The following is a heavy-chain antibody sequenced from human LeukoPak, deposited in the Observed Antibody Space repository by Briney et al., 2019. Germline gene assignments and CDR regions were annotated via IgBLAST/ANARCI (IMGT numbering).Heavy chain of an antibody. CDR1: GFTFSSYA. CDR2: ISASGGST. CDR3: AKDTPIRYSSGWYYFDY. J-gene: IGHJ4*02. V-gene: IGHV3-23*01. Sequence: PGGSLRLSCAASGFTFSSYAMTWVRQAPGKGLEWVSSISASGGSTYYADSVKGRFTISRDNSKNTLYLQMNSLRAEDTAVYYCAKDTPIRYSSGWYYFDYWGQGTLVTVSS. D-gene: IGHD6-19*01.